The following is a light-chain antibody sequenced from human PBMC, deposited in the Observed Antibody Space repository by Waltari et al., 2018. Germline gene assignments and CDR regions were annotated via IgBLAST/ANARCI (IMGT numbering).Light chain of an antibody. J-gene: IGLJ3*02. CDR2: NVN. V-gene: IGLV2-11*01. CDR3: LSFGGGQ. Sequence: QSALTQPRSVSGSPGQSVAISCTGSSSDVGGYDYVSWYQQHPGKAPKLMIYNVNERPSGVPDRFSGSKSGNTASLTISGLQAEDEADYYCLSFGGGQFGGWTKLTVL. CDR1: SSDVGGYDY.